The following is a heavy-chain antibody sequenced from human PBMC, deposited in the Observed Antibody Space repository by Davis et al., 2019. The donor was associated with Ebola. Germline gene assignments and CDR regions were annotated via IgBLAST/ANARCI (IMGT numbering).Heavy chain of an antibody. D-gene: IGHD3-10*01. J-gene: IGHJ4*02. CDR2: ISGSGGST. CDR1: GFTFSSYA. Sequence: GGSLRLSCAASGFTFSSYAMRWVSQAPGKGLEWEAAISGSGGSTYYADSVKGRFTISRDNSKNTLYLQMNSLGAEDTAVYYCAKDAAGGVLWFGELVSLGYFDYWGQGTLVTVSS. V-gene: IGHV3-23*01. CDR3: AKDAAGGVLWFGELVSLGYFDY.